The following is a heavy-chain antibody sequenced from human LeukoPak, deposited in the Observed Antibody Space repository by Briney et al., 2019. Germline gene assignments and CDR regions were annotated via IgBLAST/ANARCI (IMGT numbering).Heavy chain of an antibody. J-gene: IGHJ4*02. V-gene: IGHV3-9*01. Sequence: PGRSLRLSCAASGFTFDDYAMHWVRQAPGKGLEWVSGISWNSGSIGYADSVKGRFTISRDNAKNSLYLQMNSLRAEDTALYYCAKDGALSGSYFLYYFDYWGQGTLVTVSS. CDR2: ISWNSGSI. CDR3: AKDGALSGSYFLYYFDY. D-gene: IGHD1-26*01. CDR1: GFTFDDYA.